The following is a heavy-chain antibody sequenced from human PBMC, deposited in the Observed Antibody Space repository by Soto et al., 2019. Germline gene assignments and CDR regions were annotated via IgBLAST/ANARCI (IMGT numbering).Heavy chain of an antibody. V-gene: IGHV1-3*01. D-gene: IGHD3-9*01. Sequence: ASVKVSCKAAGYTFSTYTMNWVRQAPGQSLEWMGWINAGSGNTKYSQNFQGRVSITRDTSASTVYMELTGLKSEDTAVYYCARDTETLGPRATGSFDIWGQGTMVTVSS. CDR3: ARDTETLGPRATGSFDI. CDR2: INAGSGNT. J-gene: IGHJ3*02. CDR1: GYTFSTYT.